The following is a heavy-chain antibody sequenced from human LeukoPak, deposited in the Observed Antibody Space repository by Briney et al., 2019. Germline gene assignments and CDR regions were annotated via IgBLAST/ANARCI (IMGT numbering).Heavy chain of an antibody. Sequence: ASVKVSCKASGYTFTNFGISWVRQAPGQGLEWMGWISAYNGNTNFAQKLQGRVTMTTDTSTSTAYMELRSLRSDDTALYYCARDMIGSRGYSNLDYWGQGTLVTVSS. J-gene: IGHJ4*02. D-gene: IGHD4-11*01. V-gene: IGHV1-18*01. CDR2: ISAYNGNT. CDR1: GYTFTNFG. CDR3: ARDMIGSRGYSNLDY.